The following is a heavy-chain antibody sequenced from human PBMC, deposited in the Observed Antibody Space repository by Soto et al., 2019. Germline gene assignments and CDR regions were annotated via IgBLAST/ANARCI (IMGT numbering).Heavy chain of an antibody. J-gene: IGHJ5*02. CDR3: ARGGEYSSSSGLDNWFDP. CDR1: GGTFSSYA. D-gene: IGHD6-6*01. CDR2: IIPIFGTA. V-gene: IGHV1-69*12. Sequence: QVQLVQSGAEVKKPGSSVKVSCKASGGTFSSYAISWVRQAPGQGLEWMGGIIPIFGTANYAQKFQGRVTITADESTSTAYTELSSLRSEDTAVYYCARGGEYSSSSGLDNWFDPWGQGTLVTVSS.